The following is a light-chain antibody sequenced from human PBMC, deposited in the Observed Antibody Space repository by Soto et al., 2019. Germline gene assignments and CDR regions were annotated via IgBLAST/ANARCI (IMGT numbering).Light chain of an antibody. V-gene: IGLV1-44*01. CDR1: SSNIGSNT. Sequence: QSVLTQPPSASGTPGQRVTISCSGSSSNIGSNTVNWYQQLPGTAPKLLIYSNNQRPSGVHDRFSGSKSGTSASLAISGLQSEDEADYYCAAWDDSLNGYVFGTGTKVTLL. J-gene: IGLJ1*01. CDR2: SNN. CDR3: AAWDDSLNGYV.